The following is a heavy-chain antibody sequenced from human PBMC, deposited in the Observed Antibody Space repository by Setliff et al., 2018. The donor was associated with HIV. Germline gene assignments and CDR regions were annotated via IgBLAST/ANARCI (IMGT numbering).Heavy chain of an antibody. Sequence: ASVKVSCKTSGYIFIRYYIFWVRQAPGQGLEWMGNINPHTGVTNYAQKFQGRVTMTRDTSISTAYMELSRLRSDDTAVYYCARDQDSSGWYPRGWFDPWGQGTLVTDS. CDR1: GYIFIRYY. D-gene: IGHD6-19*01. V-gene: IGHV1-2*02. CDR3: ARDQDSSGWYPRGWFDP. J-gene: IGHJ5*02. CDR2: INPHTGVT.